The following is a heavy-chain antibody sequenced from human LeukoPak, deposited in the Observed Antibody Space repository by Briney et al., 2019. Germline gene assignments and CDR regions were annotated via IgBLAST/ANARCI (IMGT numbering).Heavy chain of an antibody. Sequence: SQTLSLTCAISGDSVSSNSAAWNWIRQSPSRGLEWLGRTYYRSKWYSDYAVSVRSRITINLDTSKNQFSLQLNSVTPEDTAVYYCAYYGDPPYNWFDPWGQGTLVTVSS. CDR2: TYYRSKWYS. CDR1: GDSVSSNSAA. D-gene: IGHD3-10*01. CDR3: AYYGDPPYNWFDP. J-gene: IGHJ5*02. V-gene: IGHV6-1*01.